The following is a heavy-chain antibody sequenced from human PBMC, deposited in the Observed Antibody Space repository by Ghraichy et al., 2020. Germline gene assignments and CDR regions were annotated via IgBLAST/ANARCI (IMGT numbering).Heavy chain of an antibody. Sequence: SQTLSLTCTVSGGSISSGGYYWSWIRQHPGKGLEWIGYIYYSGSTYYNPSLKSRVTISVDTSKNQFSLKLSSVTAADTAVYYCASEGRAAPTSRWFNPWGQGTLVTVSS. D-gene: IGHD2-15*01. J-gene: IGHJ5*02. CDR2: IYYSGST. V-gene: IGHV4-31*03. CDR1: GGSISSGGYY. CDR3: ASEGRAAPTSRWFNP.